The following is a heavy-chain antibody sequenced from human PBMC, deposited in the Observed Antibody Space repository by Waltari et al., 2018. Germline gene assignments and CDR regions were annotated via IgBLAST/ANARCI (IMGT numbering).Heavy chain of an antibody. Sequence: QVQLQESGPGLVKPSETLSLTCTVSGGYISSYYWSWIRQPLGKGLEWIGYIYYSGRTNANPAHKSRVTSAVDTSKNQFSRKRSSVTAADTAVYYFSRDRYYDFLSGYPQDAFDIWGQWTMVTVSS. V-gene: IGHV4-59*01. CDR2: IYYSGRT. CDR1: GGYISSYY. CDR3: SRDRYYDFLSGYPQDAFDI. D-gene: IGHD3-3*01. J-gene: IGHJ3*02.